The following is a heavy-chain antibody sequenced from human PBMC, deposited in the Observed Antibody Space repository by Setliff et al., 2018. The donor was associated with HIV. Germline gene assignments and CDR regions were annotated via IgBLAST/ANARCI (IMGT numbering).Heavy chain of an antibody. D-gene: IGHD6-13*01. CDR3: ARVSSTWFVDS. CDR1: GGSIRSYY. Sequence: SETLSLTCSVSGGSIRSYYWSWIRQPPGKALEWIGYIYLSGSTHYSPSLKSRVTISADTPKNQISLRLTSVTAADTAVYFCARVSSTWFVDSWGRGTLVTVS. J-gene: IGHJ4*02. V-gene: IGHV4-59*01. CDR2: IYLSGST.